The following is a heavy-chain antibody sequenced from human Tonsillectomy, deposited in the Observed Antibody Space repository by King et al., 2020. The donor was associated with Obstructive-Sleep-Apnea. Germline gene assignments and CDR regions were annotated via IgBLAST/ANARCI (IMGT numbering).Heavy chain of an antibody. J-gene: IGHJ4*02. CDR2: SYYSGST. V-gene: IGHV4-39*01. CDR1: GGSISSSSYY. CDR3: ARLGSGYDVDY. Sequence: QLQESGPGLVKPSETLSLTCTVSGGSISSSSYYWGWIRQPPGKGLEWIGSSYYSGSTYYNPSLKGRVTIYVDTSKNTFSLKLRSVTAADTAVYYCARLGSGYDVDYWGQGTLVTVSS. D-gene: IGHD5-12*01.